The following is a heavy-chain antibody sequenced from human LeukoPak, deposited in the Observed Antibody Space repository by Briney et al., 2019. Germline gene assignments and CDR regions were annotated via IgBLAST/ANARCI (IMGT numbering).Heavy chain of an antibody. J-gene: IGHJ2*01. CDR3: ARERENRELGTHSYWYFDL. CDR2: INHSGST. CDR1: GGSFSGYY. D-gene: IGHD1-26*01. Sequence: TSETLSLTCAVYGGSFSGYYWSWIRQPPGKGLEWIGEINHSGSTNYNPSLKSRVTISVDTSKNQYSLKLSSVTAADTAVYYCARERENRELGTHSYWYFDLWGRGTLVTVSS. V-gene: IGHV4-34*01.